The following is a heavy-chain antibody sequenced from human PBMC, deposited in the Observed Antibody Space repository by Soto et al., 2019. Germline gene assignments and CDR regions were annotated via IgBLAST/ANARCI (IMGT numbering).Heavy chain of an antibody. CDR1: GGTFSSYA. D-gene: IGHD6-13*01. CDR3: ARVFDRAAGAYYYYYGMDV. V-gene: IGHV1-69*01. Sequence: QVQLVQSGAEVKKPGSSVNVSCKASGGTFSSYAISWVRQAPGQGLEWMGGLIPIFGTATYAQKFQGRVTITADECMSTDYMELRSLRSEDMDVYYCARVFDRAAGAYYYYYGMDVWGQGTTVTPSS. J-gene: IGHJ6*02. CDR2: LIPIFGTA.